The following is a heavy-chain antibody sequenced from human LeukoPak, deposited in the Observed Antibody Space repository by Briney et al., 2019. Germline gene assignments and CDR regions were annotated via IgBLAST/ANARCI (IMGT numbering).Heavy chain of an antibody. Sequence: PGGSLRLSCAASGFTFSSYEMNWVRQAPGKGLEWLSHISNSGSSIQYADSVKGRFTISRDNAKNSLYLQMNSLRVEDTAVYYCARTRDGPFAYWGQGPLVTVSS. J-gene: IGHJ4*02. CDR3: ARTRDGPFAY. CDR2: ISNSGSSI. CDR1: GFTFSSYE. D-gene: IGHD5-24*01. V-gene: IGHV3-48*03.